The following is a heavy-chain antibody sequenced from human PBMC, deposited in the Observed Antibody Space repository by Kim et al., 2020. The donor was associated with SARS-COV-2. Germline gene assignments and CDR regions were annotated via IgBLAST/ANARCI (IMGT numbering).Heavy chain of an antibody. J-gene: IGHJ5*02. CDR3: ARGGRPEYVLRWGEYSSSPNWFDP. Sequence: SETLSLTCAVYGGSFSGYYWSWIRQPPGKGLEWIGEINHSGSTNYNPSLKSRVTISVDTSKNQFSLKLSSVTAADTAVYYCARGGRPEYVLRWGEYSSSPNWFDPWGQGTLVTVSS. V-gene: IGHV4-34*01. CDR2: INHSGST. D-gene: IGHD6-6*01. CDR1: GGSFSGYY.